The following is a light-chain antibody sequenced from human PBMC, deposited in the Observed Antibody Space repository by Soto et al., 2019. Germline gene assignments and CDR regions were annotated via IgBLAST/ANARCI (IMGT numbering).Light chain of an antibody. J-gene: IGLJ1*01. CDR1: SSDVGGFNS. CDR3: CSYAGSYSYA. Sequence: LTQPRSVSGSPGQSVTISCTGTSSDVGGFNSVSWYQQHPGKAPKLMIYDVNKRPSGAPDRFSGSKSGSTASLTISGLQAEDEADYYCCSYAGSYSYAFATGTKVTVL. CDR2: DVN. V-gene: IGLV2-11*01.